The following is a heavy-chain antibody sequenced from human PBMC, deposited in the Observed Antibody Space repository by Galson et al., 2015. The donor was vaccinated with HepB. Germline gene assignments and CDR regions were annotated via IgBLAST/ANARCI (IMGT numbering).Heavy chain of an antibody. CDR3: ARHAGLAAGVIMDAGWYFDL. V-gene: IGHV4-59*08. CDR1: GGSISSYF. J-gene: IGHJ2*01. CDR2: IYYSGST. Sequence: ETLSLTCTVSGGSISSYFWSWLRQPPGKGLEWIGYIYYSGSTNYNPSLKSRVTISVDTSKNQFSLKLSSLTAADTAVYYCARHAGLAAGVIMDAGWYFDLWGRGTLVTVSS. D-gene: IGHD3-10*01.